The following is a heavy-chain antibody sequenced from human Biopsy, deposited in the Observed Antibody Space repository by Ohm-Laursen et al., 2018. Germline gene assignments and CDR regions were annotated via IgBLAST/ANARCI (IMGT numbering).Heavy chain of an antibody. J-gene: IGHJ4*02. D-gene: IGHD2-15*01. CDR3: GNEVHGRDY. V-gene: IGHV4-34*08. CDR1: GKTFSDYQ. Sequence: DTLSLTCAVFGKTFSDYQWSWIRQPLGKGLEWIGQINQAGTTNYNPSLKSRVSISADASKYEFSLRLTSVTAADTAVYLCGNEVHGRDYWGLGAQVTVSS. CDR2: INQAGTT.